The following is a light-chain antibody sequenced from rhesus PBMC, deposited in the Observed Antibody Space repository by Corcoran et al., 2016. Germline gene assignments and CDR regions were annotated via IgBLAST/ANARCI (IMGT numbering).Light chain of an antibody. CDR2: KAS. CDR1: ENVNNY. Sequence: DIQMTQSPSSLSASVGDRVTITCRASENVNNYLNWYQQKPGKAPKLLIYKASTLQSGVPSRFSGRGSGTDYTFTISSLQPEDVATYYCQHGYGTPHFGPGTKLDIK. V-gene: IGKV1-74*01. J-gene: IGKJ3*01. CDR3: QHGYGTPH.